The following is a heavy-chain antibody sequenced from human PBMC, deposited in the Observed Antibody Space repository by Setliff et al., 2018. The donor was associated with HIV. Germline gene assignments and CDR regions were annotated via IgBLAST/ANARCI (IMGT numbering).Heavy chain of an antibody. D-gene: IGHD4-17*01. CDR2: ITSSQSA. CDR3: VREDYGYNVKCFDY. J-gene: IGHJ4*02. V-gene: IGHV4-30-4*08. CDR1: GGSISSDDSY. Sequence: PSETLSLTCNVSGGSISSDDSYWNWIRQPPGHVLEWIGYITSSQSAYYTPSLKSRVTISIDTSNNQISLRLSSVTSADTAMYYCVREDYGYNVKCFDYWGPGTLVTVS.